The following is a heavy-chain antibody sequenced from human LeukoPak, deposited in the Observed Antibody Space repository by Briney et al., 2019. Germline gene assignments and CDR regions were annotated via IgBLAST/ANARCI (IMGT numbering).Heavy chain of an antibody. CDR2: ISGSSGST. V-gene: IGHV3-23*01. D-gene: IGHD6-19*01. CDR1: GFTFSSYA. CDR3: ANYPGIAVAGTGLFDY. Sequence: PGGSLRLSCAASGFTFSSYAMSWVRQAPGKGLEWVSAISGSSGSTYYADSVKGRFTISRDNSKNTLYLQMSSLRAEDTAVYYCANYPGIAVAGTGLFDYWGQGTLVTVSS. J-gene: IGHJ4*02.